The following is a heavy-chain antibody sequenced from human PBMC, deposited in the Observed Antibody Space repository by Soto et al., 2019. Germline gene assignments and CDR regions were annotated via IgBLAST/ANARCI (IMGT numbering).Heavy chain of an antibody. V-gene: IGHV3-30-3*01. CDR3: ARDGGDGIAVAVFSSDAFDI. J-gene: IGHJ3*02. CDR2: ISYDGSNK. CDR1: GFTFSSYA. Sequence: GGSLRLSCAASGFTFSSYAMHWVRQAPGKGLEWVAVISYDGSNKYYADSVKGRFTISRDNSKNTLYLQMNSLRAEDTAVYYCARDGGDGIAVAVFSSDAFDIWGQGTMVTVSS. D-gene: IGHD6-19*01.